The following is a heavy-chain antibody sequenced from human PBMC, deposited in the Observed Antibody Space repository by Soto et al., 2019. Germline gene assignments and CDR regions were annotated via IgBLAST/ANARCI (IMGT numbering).Heavy chain of an antibody. CDR3: ARGHRFGGVIVHGNFDY. D-gene: IGHD3-16*02. J-gene: IGHJ4*02. V-gene: IGHV1-69*13. Sequence: GASVKVSCKASGGTFSSCAISWVRQAPGQGLEWMGGIIPIFGTANYAQKFRGRVTITADESTSTAYMELSSLRSEDTAVYYCARGHRFGGVIVHGNFDYWGQGTLVTVSS. CDR1: GGTFSSCA. CDR2: IIPIFGTA.